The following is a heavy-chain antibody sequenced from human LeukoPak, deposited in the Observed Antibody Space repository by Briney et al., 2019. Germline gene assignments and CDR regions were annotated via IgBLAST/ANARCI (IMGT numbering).Heavy chain of an antibody. D-gene: IGHD2-21*01. CDR1: GVSMSAYQ. CDR2: INTKAET. V-gene: IGHV4-4*09. Sequence: PSETLSLTCTVSGVSMSAYQWSWVRQSPERGLEWIGCINTKAETSCNPSLKSRVTTSVDTSKSQFSLRLTSVTAADTAVYYCATSNDAKIAPFDHWGQGAPVTVSS. CDR3: ATSNDAKIAPFDH. J-gene: IGHJ4*02.